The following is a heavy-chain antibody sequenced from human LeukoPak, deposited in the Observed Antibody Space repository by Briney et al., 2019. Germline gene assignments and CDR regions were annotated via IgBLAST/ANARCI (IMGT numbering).Heavy chain of an antibody. J-gene: IGHJ6*03. CDR2: INHSGNA. D-gene: IGHD2-2*01. CDR1: GGSFSGYY. V-gene: IGHV4-34*01. Sequence: PSETLSLTCAVYGGSFSGYYWSWIRQPPGKGLEWIGEINHSGNANYNPSLRSRVSISVDTSKNQFSLSLSSVTAADAAVYFCARTILVVPTSYFYFYHVDVWGEGTTVTVSS. CDR3: ARTILVVPTSYFYFYHVDV.